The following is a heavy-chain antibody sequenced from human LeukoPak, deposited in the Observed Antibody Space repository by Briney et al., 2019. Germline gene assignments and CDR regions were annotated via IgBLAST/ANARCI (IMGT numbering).Heavy chain of an antibody. D-gene: IGHD3-10*01. CDR1: GGSFSDYY. V-gene: IGHV4-34*01. CDR2: VNHRGTK. CDR3: ARSYYYDGFDYSLGF. Sequence: SETLSLTCAVYGGSFSDYYWTWARQPPGKGLEWIGEVNHRGTKRYNLSLKSRLTISIDTSKSQFSLKLSSVTAADTAKYYCARSYYYDGFDYSLGFWGQGTLVTVSS. J-gene: IGHJ4*02.